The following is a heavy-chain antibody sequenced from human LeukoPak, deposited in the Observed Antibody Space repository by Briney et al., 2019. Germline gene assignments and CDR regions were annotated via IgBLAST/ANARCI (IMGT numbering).Heavy chain of an antibody. J-gene: IGHJ4*02. D-gene: IGHD3-3*01. CDR3: ARGAIFGVVIKRMGDYFDY. Sequence: SETLSLPCTVSGGSISSYYWSWIRQPAGKGLEWIGRIYTSGSTNYNPSLKSRVTMSVDTPKNQFSLKLSSVTAADTAVYYCARGAIFGVVIKRMGDYFDYWGQGTLVTVSS. V-gene: IGHV4-4*07. CDR2: IYTSGST. CDR1: GGSISSYY.